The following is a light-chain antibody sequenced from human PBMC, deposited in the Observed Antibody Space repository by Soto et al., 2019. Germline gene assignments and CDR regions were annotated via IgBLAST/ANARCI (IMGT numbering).Light chain of an antibody. CDR2: ATD. CDR1: QTITNY. CDR3: QQSYNTPQT. J-gene: IGKJ1*01. V-gene: IGKV1-39*01. Sequence: DSQMTQSTSSLSASVGARVSITCRASQTITNYLNWYQQQSGKAPKLLIYATDTLQSGVPSRFSGSGSGTDYTLTISSLQPEDFATYYCQQSYNTPQTFGQGTKVDIK.